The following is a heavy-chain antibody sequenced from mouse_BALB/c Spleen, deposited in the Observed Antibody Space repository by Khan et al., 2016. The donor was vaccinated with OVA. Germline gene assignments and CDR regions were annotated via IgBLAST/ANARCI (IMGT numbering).Heavy chain of an antibody. Sequence: EVQLVESGGDLVKPGGSLKLSCAASGFTFSTYGMSRVRQTPDKRLEWVATVSTGGGYTYYPDSVKGRFTISRDNAKNTLYLQMSGLKSEDTTMFYCTRLAYYDDSEGFAYWGQGTLVTVSA. D-gene: IGHD1-1*01. V-gene: IGHV5-6*01. J-gene: IGHJ3*01. CDR1: GFTFSTYG. CDR3: TRLAYYDDSEGFAY. CDR2: VSTGGGYT.